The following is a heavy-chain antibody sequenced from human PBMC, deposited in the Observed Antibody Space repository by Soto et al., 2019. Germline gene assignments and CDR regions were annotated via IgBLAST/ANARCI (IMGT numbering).Heavy chain of an antibody. Sequence: SETMSLTCTVSGGSISSSSYYWGWIRQPPGKGLEWIGSIYYSGSTYYNPSLKSRVTISVDTSKNQFSLKLSSVTAADTAVYYCARHGDYSNYETPPSFDYWGQGTLVTVSS. J-gene: IGHJ4*02. CDR2: IYYSGST. CDR1: GGSISSSSYY. CDR3: ARHGDYSNYETPPSFDY. D-gene: IGHD4-4*01. V-gene: IGHV4-39*01.